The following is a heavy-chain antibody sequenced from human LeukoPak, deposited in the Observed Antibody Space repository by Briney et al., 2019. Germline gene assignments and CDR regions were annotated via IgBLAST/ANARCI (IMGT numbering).Heavy chain of an antibody. V-gene: IGHV4-59*01. CDR3: ARDQPDAFDI. J-gene: IGHJ3*02. CDR2: IYYSGST. Sequence: PSESLSLTCTVSGGSISSYYWSWIRQPPGKGLEWIGYIYYSGSTNYNPSLKSRVTISVDTSKNQFSLKLSSVTAADTAVYYCARDQPDAFDIWGQGTMVTVSS. CDR1: GGSISSYY.